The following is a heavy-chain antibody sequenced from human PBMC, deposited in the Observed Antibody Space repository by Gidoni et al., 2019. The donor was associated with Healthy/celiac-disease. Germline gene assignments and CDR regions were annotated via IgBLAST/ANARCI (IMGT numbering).Heavy chain of an antibody. D-gene: IGHD6-13*01. CDR1: GFTFSSYG. J-gene: IGHJ5*02. V-gene: IGHV3-33*01. Sequence: QVQLVESGGGVVQPGRSLRLSCAASGFTFSSYGMHWVRQAPGKGLGWVAVIWYDGSNKYYADSVKGRFTISRDNSKNTLYLQMNSLRAEDTAVYYCARAVSSSWYGDWFDPWGQGTLVTVSS. CDR3: ARAVSSSWYGDWFDP. CDR2: IWYDGSNK.